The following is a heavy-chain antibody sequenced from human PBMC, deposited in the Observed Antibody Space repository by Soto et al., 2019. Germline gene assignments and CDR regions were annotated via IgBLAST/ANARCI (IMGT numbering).Heavy chain of an antibody. CDR1: GFTFSSYS. V-gene: IGHV3-48*01. CDR2: ISSSSSTI. D-gene: IGHD2-2*01. J-gene: IGHJ5*02. CDR3: ARDPLYCSSTSCLNWFDP. Sequence: HPGGSLRLSCAASGFTFSSYSMNWVRQAPGKGLEWVSYISSSSSTIYYADSVKGRFTISRDNAKNSLYLQMNSLRAEDTAVYYCARDPLYCSSTSCLNWFDPWGQGTLVTVSS.